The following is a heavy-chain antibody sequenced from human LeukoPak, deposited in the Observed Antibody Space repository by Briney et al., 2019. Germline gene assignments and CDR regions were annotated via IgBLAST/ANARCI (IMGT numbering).Heavy chain of an antibody. D-gene: IGHD3-22*01. J-gene: IGHJ3*02. CDR1: GGSISSYY. CDR3: ARSMIVVVTKRGADAFDI. Sequence: NTSETLSLTCTVSGGSISSYYWSWIRQPAGKGLEWIGRIYTSGSTNYNPFLKSRVTMSVDTSKNQFSLKLSSVTAADTAVYYCARSMIVVVTKRGADAFDIWGQGTMVTVSS. CDR2: IYTSGST. V-gene: IGHV4-4*07.